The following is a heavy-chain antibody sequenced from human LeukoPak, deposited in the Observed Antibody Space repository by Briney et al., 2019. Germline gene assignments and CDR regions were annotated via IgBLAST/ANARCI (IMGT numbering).Heavy chain of an antibody. Sequence: GASVKVSCKASGYTFTSFNLHWVRQAPGQGLEWMGIINPSGAGTSYAQKFEGRVTMTRDTSISTAYMELSRLRSDDTAVYYCAREVDTAMDWGQGTLVTVSS. CDR3: AREVDTAMD. CDR1: GYTFTSFN. J-gene: IGHJ4*02. D-gene: IGHD5-18*01. CDR2: INPSGAGT. V-gene: IGHV1-46*01.